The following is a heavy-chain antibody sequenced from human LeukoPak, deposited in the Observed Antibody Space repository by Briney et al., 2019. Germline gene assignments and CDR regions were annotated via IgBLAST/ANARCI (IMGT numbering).Heavy chain of an antibody. Sequence: GGSLRLSCAASGFTFSTYAMGWVRQAPGKGLEWVWDINGSGGSIYYADPERGRFTISRDNYKNTCYLQTNSLIAEDTAVYYCAKARTVTMCWSFDLWGRGTLVTVSS. J-gene: IGHJ2*01. CDR1: GFTFSTYA. V-gene: IGHV3-23*01. D-gene: IGHD4-17*01. CDR2: INGSGGSI. CDR3: AKARTVTMCWSFDL.